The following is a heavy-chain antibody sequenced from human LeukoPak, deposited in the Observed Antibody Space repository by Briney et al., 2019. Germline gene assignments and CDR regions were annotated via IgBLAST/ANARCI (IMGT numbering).Heavy chain of an antibody. V-gene: IGHV3-48*03. Sequence: PGGSLRLSCAASGFSFSSYYMNWVRQAPGRGLEWVSYISSSGSTIYYADSVKGRFTISRDNAKNSLYLQMNSLRAEDTAVYYCARDRYYGSGIYDYWGQGTLVTVSS. CDR1: GFSFSSYY. CDR3: ARDRYYGSGIYDY. D-gene: IGHD3-10*01. J-gene: IGHJ4*02. CDR2: ISSSGSTI.